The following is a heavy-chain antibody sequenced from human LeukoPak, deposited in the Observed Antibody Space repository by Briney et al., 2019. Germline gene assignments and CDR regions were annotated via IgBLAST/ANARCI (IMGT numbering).Heavy chain of an antibody. D-gene: IGHD5-12*01. CDR3: ARDSRGMWLRLIRYYYYYYMDV. V-gene: IGHV3-21*01. CDR2: ISRSSSYI. Sequence: GGSLRLSCAASGFTFSSYSMNWVRQAPGKGLEWVSSISRSSSYIYYADSVKGRFTISRDNAKNSLYLQMNSLRAEDTAVYYCARDSRGMWLRLIRYYYYYYMDVWGKGTTVTVSS. J-gene: IGHJ6*03. CDR1: GFTFSSYS.